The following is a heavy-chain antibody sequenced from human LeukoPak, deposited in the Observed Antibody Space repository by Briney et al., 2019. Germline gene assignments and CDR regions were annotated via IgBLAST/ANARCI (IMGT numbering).Heavy chain of an antibody. CDR1: GGSISSYY. V-gene: IGHV4-4*07. CDR3: ARDRPGIAAAGNWFDP. D-gene: IGHD6-13*01. Sequence: PSETLSLTCTVSGGSISSYYWSWIRQPAGKGLEWIGRIYTSGSTNYNPSLKSRVTMSVDTSKNPFSLKLSSVTAADTAVYCCARDRPGIAAAGNWFDPWGQGTLVTVSS. J-gene: IGHJ5*02. CDR2: IYTSGST.